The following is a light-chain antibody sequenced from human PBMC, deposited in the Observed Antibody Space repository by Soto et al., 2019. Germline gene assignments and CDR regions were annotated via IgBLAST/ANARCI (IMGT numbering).Light chain of an antibody. Sequence: EIVMTQSPATLSVSPGERATLSCRASQSVNIYLAWYQQKPGQAPRLLIFGASSRATGIPARFSGSGSGTEFNLTISSLQSEDFAMYYCQKYDGTGTFGQGTK. J-gene: IGKJ1*01. CDR1: QSVNIY. CDR2: GAS. CDR3: QKYDGTGT. V-gene: IGKV3D-15*01.